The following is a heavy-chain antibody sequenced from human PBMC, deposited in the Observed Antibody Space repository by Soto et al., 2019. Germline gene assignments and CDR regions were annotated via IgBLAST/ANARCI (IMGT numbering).Heavy chain of an antibody. V-gene: IGHV1-3*01. D-gene: IGHD1-26*01. CDR3: ARGLGIYYFDY. Sequence: QVQLVQSGAEVKKPGASVKVSCKASGYTFTSYAMHWVRQAPGQRLEWMGWINAGNGNTKYSQKFQGRVTITRDTSGSTAYMELSSLGSEGTAVYYCARGLGIYYFDYWGQGTLVTVSS. CDR2: INAGNGNT. CDR1: GYTFTSYA. J-gene: IGHJ4*02.